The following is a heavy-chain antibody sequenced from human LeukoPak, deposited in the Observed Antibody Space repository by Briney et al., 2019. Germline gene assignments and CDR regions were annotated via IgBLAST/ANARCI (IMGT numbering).Heavy chain of an antibody. CDR2: IHTSGST. CDR3: ARDQYYYDSSGYYRIDY. J-gene: IGHJ4*02. Sequence: AETLSLTCTVSGGSISSYYWSGIRQSAGKGLEWIGRIHTSGSTNYNPSLKSRVTMSVDTSKNQFSLKLSSVTAADAAVYYCARDQYYYDSSGYYRIDYWGQGTLVTVSS. D-gene: IGHD3-22*01. CDR1: GGSISSYY. V-gene: IGHV4-4*07.